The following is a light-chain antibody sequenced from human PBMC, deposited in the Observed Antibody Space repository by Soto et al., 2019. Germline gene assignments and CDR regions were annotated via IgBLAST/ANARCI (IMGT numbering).Light chain of an antibody. J-gene: IGKJ5*01. CDR3: QQRKYWPPLT. CDR2: DAS. CDR1: HDVDIY. Sequence: EAVLTQSPATLSLSPGETATLSCRASHDVDIYVAWYQQKPGQAPRLLIYDASNRATGIPARFSGSGSGTDFTLTISSLAPEDFAVYYCQQRKYWPPLTFGQGTRLE. V-gene: IGKV3-11*01.